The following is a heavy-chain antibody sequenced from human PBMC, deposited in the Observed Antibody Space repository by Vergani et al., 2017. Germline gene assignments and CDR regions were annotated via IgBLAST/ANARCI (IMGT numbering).Heavy chain of an antibody. CDR2: INRSGST. CDR1: GVSFSTHY. V-gene: IGHV4-34*01. D-gene: IGHD6-19*01. Sequence: QVRLQQWGAGLLKASETLSLTCAVFGVSFSTHYWSWIRQPPGKGLEWVGEINRSGSTNYNPSLKSRVTISVDTSKNQFTLKLTSVTAADTAVYYCARLSSGWDIWGQGTMVTVSS. J-gene: IGHJ3*02. CDR3: ARLSSGWDI.